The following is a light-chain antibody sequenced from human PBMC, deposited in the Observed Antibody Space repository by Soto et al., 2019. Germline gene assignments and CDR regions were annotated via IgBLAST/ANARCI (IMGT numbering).Light chain of an antibody. Sequence: EIVLTQSPATLSLSPGERATLSCRASQSVSSYLAWYQQKPGQTPRLLIYAASSRATGVPDRFSGSGSGTDFTLTISRLEPEDFSVYYCHQYGTAPLTFGPGTKVDIK. V-gene: IGKV3-20*01. CDR3: HQYGTAPLT. J-gene: IGKJ3*01. CDR2: AAS. CDR1: QSVSSY.